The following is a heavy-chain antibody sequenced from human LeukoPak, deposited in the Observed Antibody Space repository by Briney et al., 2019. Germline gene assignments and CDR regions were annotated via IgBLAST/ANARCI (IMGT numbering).Heavy chain of an antibody. CDR1: GFSFSNYG. J-gene: IGHJ4*01. CDR3: ERDPSNYEWQRGWYRDF. Sequence: GGSLTLSCAASGFSFSNYGMSWFRQSPGKALEWVSTINTRADETHYADSVRGWFTIFRDNSKSTLALHMSNLRVEDTAVYYCERDPSNYEWQRGWYRDFWGRGSQVTVSS. CDR2: INTRADET. V-gene: IGHV3-23*01. D-gene: IGHD6-19*01.